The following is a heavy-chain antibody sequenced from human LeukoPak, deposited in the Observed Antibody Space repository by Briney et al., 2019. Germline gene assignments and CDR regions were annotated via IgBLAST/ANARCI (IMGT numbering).Heavy chain of an antibody. CDR1: GFTFSSYA. V-gene: IGHV3-23*01. J-gene: IGHJ4*02. CDR3: AKSLFPIDILTGYVY. D-gene: IGHD3-9*01. CDR2: ISGSGGST. Sequence: GGSLRLSCAASGFTFSSYAMSWARQAPGKGLEWVSAISGSGGSTYYADSVKGRFTISRDNSKNTLYLQMNSLRAEDTAVYYCAKSLFPIDILTGYVYWGQGTLVTVSS.